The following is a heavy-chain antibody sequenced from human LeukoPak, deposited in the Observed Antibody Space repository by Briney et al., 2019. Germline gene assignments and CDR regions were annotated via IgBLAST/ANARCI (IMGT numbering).Heavy chain of an antibody. J-gene: IGHJ4*02. Sequence: AASVKVSCKTSGYTFTGYYIHWVRQAPGQGLEWMGWIHPRRGDTNYAQKFQGRVTMTRDTSINTAYLDLSSLRSDDTAVYYCARDGDYGTGSYYRGCIDSWGQGTPVTVSP. V-gene: IGHV1-2*02. CDR2: IHPRRGDT. CDR3: ARDGDYGTGSYYRGCIDS. D-gene: IGHD3-10*01. CDR1: GYTFTGYY.